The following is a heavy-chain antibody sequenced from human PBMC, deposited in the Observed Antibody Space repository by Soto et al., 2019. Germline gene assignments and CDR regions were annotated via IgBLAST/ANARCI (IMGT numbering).Heavy chain of an antibody. CDR2: IIPKLGSA. Sequence: QVQLVQSGAEVKKPGSSVQVSCKTSGGGNLRDFRTTWVRQAPGQGLEWMGGIIPKLGSANYAQNFQGRVTITADESTSTVYMELRSLRSEDTDVYYCARVGGGYNFGAVYWGQGTPVTVSS. CDR1: GGGNLRDFR. V-gene: IGHV1-69*01. D-gene: IGHD5-12*01. J-gene: IGHJ4*02. CDR3: ARVGGGYNFGAVY.